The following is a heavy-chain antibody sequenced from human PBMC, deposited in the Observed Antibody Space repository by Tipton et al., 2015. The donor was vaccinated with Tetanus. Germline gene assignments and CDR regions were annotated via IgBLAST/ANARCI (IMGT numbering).Heavy chain of an antibody. J-gene: IGHJ4*02. CDR3: ARGGSYHTPPGY. Sequence: LRLSCTVSGGSISSGGYYWSWIRQYPGKGLEWIGYIYYSGSTYYNPSLKSRVTISVDTSKNQFSLKLSSVTAADTAVYYCARGGSYHTPPGYWGQGPLVTVSS. D-gene: IGHD1-26*01. V-gene: IGHV4-31*02. CDR1: GGSISSGGYY. CDR2: IYYSGST.